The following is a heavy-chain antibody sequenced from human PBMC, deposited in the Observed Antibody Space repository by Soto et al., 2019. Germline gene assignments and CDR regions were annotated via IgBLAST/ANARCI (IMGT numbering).Heavy chain of an antibody. V-gene: IGHV4-59*01. D-gene: IGHD1-26*01. CDR3: ARGIAGAASGRAFGI. CDR2: IYYSGST. J-gene: IGHJ3*02. Sequence: SETLSLTCTVSGGYISNDYWSWIRQPPGKELEWIGYIYYSGSTNYNPSLKSRVTISVDTSKNQFSLRLNSVTSADTATYYCARGIAGAASGRAFGIWGQGTMVTVSS. CDR1: GGYISNDY.